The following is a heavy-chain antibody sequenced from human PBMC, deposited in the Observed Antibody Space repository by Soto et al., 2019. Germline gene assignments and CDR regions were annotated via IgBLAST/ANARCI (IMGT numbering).Heavy chain of an antibody. CDR3: AKGGTTNLFDY. D-gene: IGHD1-7*01. J-gene: IGHJ4*02. V-gene: IGHV3-30*18. CDR2: ISYDGSNK. Sequence: QSGGSLTLSCAASGFTFSSYGTDWVRQAPGKGLEWVAVISYDGSNKYYADSVTGRFTISRGNSKNTLYLQMNTLRAEDTAVYYCAKGGTTNLFDYWGQGTLVTVPS. CDR1: GFTFSSYG.